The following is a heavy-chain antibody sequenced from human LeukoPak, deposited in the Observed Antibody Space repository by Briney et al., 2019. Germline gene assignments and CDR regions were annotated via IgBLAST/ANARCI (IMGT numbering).Heavy chain of an antibody. J-gene: IGHJ4*02. CDR2: IGGSGGGT. V-gene: IGHV3-23*01. CDR1: GFTFINHA. CDR3: AKDHYDFWSGYPPN. D-gene: IGHD3-3*01. Sequence: SGGSLRLSCAASGFTFINHAMTWVRQAPGKGLEWVSAIGGSGGGTYYADSVRGRFTISRDNSNNTLYLQMNSLRADDTAVYYCAKDHYDFWSGYPPNWGQGTLVTVSS.